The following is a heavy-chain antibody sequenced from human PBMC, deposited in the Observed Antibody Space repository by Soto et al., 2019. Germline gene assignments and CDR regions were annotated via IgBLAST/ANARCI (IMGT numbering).Heavy chain of an antibody. CDR1: GFSLSTTGEG. V-gene: IGHV2-5*02. CDR3: VQSRCGGDCLQSYSSHSYYGLDV. J-gene: IGHJ6*02. D-gene: IGHD2-21*02. CDR2: IYWDDDK. Sequence: QITLKESGPTLVKPTQTLTLTCTFSGFSLSTTGEGVGRIRQPPGKALEWLALIYWDDDKRYSPSLKSRLTITKDTSKNQVVLTMANLDPVDTATYYCVQSRCGGDCLQSYSSHSYYGLDVWGQGTTVTVSS.